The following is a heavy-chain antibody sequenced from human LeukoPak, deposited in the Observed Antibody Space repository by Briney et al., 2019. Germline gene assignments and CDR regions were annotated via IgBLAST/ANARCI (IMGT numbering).Heavy chain of an antibody. V-gene: IGHV3-23*01. D-gene: IGHD3-22*01. J-gene: IGHJ4*02. CDR3: AKGSYYDSSGSFYFDY. CDR2: ISGSGDNT. Sequence: GGSLRLSCAASGFTFSSYAMSWVRQAPVKGLEWVSGISGSGDNTYYADSVKGRFTISRDNSKNTLYVQVNSLGTEDTAAYYCAKGSYYDSSGSFYFDYWGQGTLVTVSS. CDR1: GFTFSSYA.